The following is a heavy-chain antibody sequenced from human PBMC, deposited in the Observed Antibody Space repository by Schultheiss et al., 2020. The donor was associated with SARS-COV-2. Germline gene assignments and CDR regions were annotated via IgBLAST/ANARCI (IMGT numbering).Heavy chain of an antibody. D-gene: IGHD6-19*01. Sequence: SETLSLTCAVSGGSISSGGYYWSWIRQHPGKGLEWIGYIYYSGSTYYNPSLKSRVTISVDKSKNQFSLKLSSVTAADTAVYYCARGTAVAGSWFDPWGQGTLVTVSS. CDR2: IYYSGST. J-gene: IGHJ5*02. V-gene: IGHV4-31*11. CDR1: GGSISSGGYY. CDR3: ARGTAVAGSWFDP.